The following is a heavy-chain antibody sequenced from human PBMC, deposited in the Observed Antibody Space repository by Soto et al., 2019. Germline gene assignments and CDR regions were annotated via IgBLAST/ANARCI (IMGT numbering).Heavy chain of an antibody. Sequence: QVQLQESGPGLVKPSGTLSLTCAVSGGSISSSNWWSWVRQPPGKGLEWIGEIYHSGSTNYNPSLNSRAPRSVDQSKHQFSLQLSSVTAADTAVYYCARVGIAAAATDYWGQGTLVTASS. J-gene: IGHJ4*02. D-gene: IGHD6-13*01. CDR2: IYHSGST. CDR1: GGSISSSNW. V-gene: IGHV4-4*02. CDR3: ARVGIAAAATDY.